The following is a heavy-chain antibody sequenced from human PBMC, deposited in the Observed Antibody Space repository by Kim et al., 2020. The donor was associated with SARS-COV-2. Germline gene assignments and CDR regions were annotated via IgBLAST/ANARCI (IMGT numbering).Heavy chain of an antibody. CDR3: ARAHMIVVVISAFDI. D-gene: IGHD3-22*01. V-gene: IGHV4-31*03. Sequence: SETLSLTCTVSGGSISSGGYYWSWIRQHPGKGLEWIGYIYYSGSTYYNPSLKSRVTISVDTSKNQFSLKLSSVTAADTAVYYCARAHMIVVVISAFDIWGQGTMVTVFS. CDR1: GGSISSGGYY. J-gene: IGHJ3*02. CDR2: IYYSGST.